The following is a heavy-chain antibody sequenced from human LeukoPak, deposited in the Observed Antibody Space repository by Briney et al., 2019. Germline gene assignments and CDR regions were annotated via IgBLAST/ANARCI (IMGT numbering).Heavy chain of an antibody. CDR2: VNHSGST. CDR3: ARGSEATNFDY. V-gene: IGHV4-34*01. J-gene: IGHJ4*02. CDR1: GGSFSGYY. Sequence: SETLSLTCAVYGGSFSGYYWSWIRQPPGKGLEWIGEVNHSGSTNYNPSLKSRVTISVDTSKNQFSLKLSSVTVADTAVYYCARGSEATNFDYWGQGTLVTVSS. D-gene: IGHD5-12*01.